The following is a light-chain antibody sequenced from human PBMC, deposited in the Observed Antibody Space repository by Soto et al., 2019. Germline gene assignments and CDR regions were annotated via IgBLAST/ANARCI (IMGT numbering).Light chain of an antibody. V-gene: IGLV2-23*03. CDR2: EGS. Sequence: QSVLTQPASVSGSPGQSITISCTGISSDVGSYNLVSWYQQHPGKAPKVMIYEGSKRPSGVSNRFSGSRSGNTASLTISGLQAEDEADYYCCSYAGSSTFDVVFGGGTKVTVL. J-gene: IGLJ2*01. CDR1: SSDVGSYNL. CDR3: CSYAGSSTFDVV.